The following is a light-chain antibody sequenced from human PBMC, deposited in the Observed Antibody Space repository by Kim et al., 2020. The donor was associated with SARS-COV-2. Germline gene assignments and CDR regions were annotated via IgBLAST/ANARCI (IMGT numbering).Light chain of an antibody. Sequence: QSITISCTGTSRDVGNYNLVSWYQQRQGKAPKLIIFEVSKRPSGVSNRFSGSKSGDTASLTISGLQAEDESDYYCCSYAGSSTFVVFGGGTQLTVL. CDR1: SRDVGNYNL. V-gene: IGLV2-23*02. CDR2: EVS. CDR3: CSYAGSSTFVV. J-gene: IGLJ2*01.